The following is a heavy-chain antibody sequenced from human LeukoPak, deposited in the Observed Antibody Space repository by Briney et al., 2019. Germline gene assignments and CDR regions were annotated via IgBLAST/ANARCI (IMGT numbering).Heavy chain of an antibody. CDR1: GDSISGYY. V-gene: IGHV4-4*07. CDR3: ARDLEDFDSPANDY. J-gene: IGHJ4*02. Sequence: SETLSLTCAVSGDSISGYYWAWIRQPAGKGLEWIGHIYAPGSSNYSPSFKSRVTMSIDMSNNQFSLRLNSVTAADTAMYYCARDLEDFDSPANDYWGQGTHVIVSP. CDR2: IYAPGSS. D-gene: IGHD2-15*01.